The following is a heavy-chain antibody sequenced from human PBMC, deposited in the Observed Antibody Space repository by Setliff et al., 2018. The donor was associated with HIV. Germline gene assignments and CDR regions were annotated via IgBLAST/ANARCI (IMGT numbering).Heavy chain of an antibody. CDR1: GGSFSSFA. Sequence: SVKVSCKVSGGSFSSFAISWVRQAPGHGLEWMGGIIPVSGTTNYAQKVQGRVTLSADESTSTAYMELSSLRSEDTAVYYCARRDTPMVIWGDYFDYWGQGTPVTVSS. V-gene: IGHV1-69*13. J-gene: IGHJ4*02. CDR2: IIPVSGTT. CDR3: ARRDTPMVIWGDYFDY. D-gene: IGHD5-18*01.